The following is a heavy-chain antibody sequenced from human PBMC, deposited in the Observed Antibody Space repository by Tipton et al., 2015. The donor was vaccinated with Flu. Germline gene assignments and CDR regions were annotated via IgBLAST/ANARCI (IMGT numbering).Heavy chain of an antibody. CDR3: VYWTGDY. Sequence: SLRLSCTASGFPFSSYSMNWARQAPGKGLEWVASISRSSTYIYYADSVEGRFTISRDDARNSVYLQMNSLRADDTAVYYCVYWTGDYWGQGALVTVSS. D-gene: IGHD1-1*01. V-gene: IGHV3-21*01. CDR2: ISRSSTYI. J-gene: IGHJ4*02. CDR1: GFPFSSYS.